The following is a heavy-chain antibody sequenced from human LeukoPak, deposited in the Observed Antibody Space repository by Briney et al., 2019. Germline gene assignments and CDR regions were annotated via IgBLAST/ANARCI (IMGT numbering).Heavy chain of an antibody. CDR2: ISGSGGST. Sequence: GGALRLSCAASGFTFSSYAMSWVRQAPGKGLEWVSAISGSGGSTYYADSVKGRFTISRDNSKNTLYLQMNRMRAEDTAVYYCAKHSLYSSGWYYFDYWGQGTLVTVSS. D-gene: IGHD6-19*01. V-gene: IGHV3-23*01. CDR1: GFTFSSYA. J-gene: IGHJ4*02. CDR3: AKHSLYSSGWYYFDY.